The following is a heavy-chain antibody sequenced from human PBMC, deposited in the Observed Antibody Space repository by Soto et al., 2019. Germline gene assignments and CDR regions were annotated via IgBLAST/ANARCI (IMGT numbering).Heavy chain of an antibody. CDR1: GFTFSSYW. CDR3: ARVPNCSGGGCYSWFDP. CDR2: INSDGSST. D-gene: IGHD2-15*01. J-gene: IGHJ5*02. Sequence: GGSLRLSCAASGFTFSSYWMHWVRQAPGKGLVWVSRINSDGSSTNYADSVKGRFTISRDNAKNKLYLQMNSLRAEDTAVYHCARVPNCSGGGCYSWFDPWGQGT. V-gene: IGHV3-74*01.